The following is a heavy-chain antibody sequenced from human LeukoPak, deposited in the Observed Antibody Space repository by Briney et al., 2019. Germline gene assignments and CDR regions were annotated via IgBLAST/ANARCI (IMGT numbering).Heavy chain of an antibody. J-gene: IGHJ2*01. CDR2: ISAYTGNT. CDR1: GYIFTRYG. V-gene: IGHV1-18*01. CDR3: ARGGIGGWYFDL. D-gene: IGHD3-16*01. Sequence: ASVKVSCKASGYIFTRYGMSWVRQAPGQGLEWMGWISAYTGNTNYAQNLQGRVTMTTETSTSTAYMELRSLGSDDTAVYYCARGGIGGWYFDLWGRGTLVTVSS.